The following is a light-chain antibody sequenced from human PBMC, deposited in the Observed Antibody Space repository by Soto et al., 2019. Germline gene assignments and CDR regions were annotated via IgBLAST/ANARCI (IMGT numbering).Light chain of an antibody. J-gene: IGKJ1*01. CDR1: QDIITY. CDR2: DAS. V-gene: IGKV1D-8*01. CDR3: QQYHSFPPT. Sequence: VIWMTQSPSLLTASVGDRVTISCRVSQDIITYLAWYRQKPGKAPDLLIFDASSLENGVPSRFSGSGSGTDLTLTISRLQSEDFATYYCQQYHSFPPTFGQGTKVEVE.